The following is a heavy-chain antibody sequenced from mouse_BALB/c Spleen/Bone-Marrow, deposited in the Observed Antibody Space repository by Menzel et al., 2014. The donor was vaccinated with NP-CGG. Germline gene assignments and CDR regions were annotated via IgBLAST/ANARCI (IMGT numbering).Heavy chain of an antibody. V-gene: IGHV14-3*02. CDR2: IDPANGNT. CDR3: AKYGGLRYAMDY. J-gene: IGHJ4*01. Sequence: EVKLMESGAELVKPGASVKLSCTASGFNIKDTYMHWVKQRLEQGLEGIGRIDPANGNTKYDPKFQGKATITADTSSNTAYLQLSSLTSEDTAVYYCAKYGGLRYAMDYWGQGTSVTVSS. D-gene: IGHD2-4*01. CDR1: GFNIKDTY.